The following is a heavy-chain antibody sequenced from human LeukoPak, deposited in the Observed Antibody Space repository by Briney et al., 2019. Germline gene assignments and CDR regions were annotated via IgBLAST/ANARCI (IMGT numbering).Heavy chain of an antibody. J-gene: IGHJ5*02. Sequence: SETLSLTCTVSGGSISSRGYYWSWIRQPPGKGLEWIGYVSYSGSPYSNPSLKSRVTISVDTSKNQFSLKLSSMTAADTAVYYCARVSAAPGFTWFDPWGQGTLVTVSS. CDR2: VSYSGSP. V-gene: IGHV4-31*03. CDR1: GGSISSRGYY. CDR3: ARVSAAPGFTWFDP. D-gene: IGHD6-13*01.